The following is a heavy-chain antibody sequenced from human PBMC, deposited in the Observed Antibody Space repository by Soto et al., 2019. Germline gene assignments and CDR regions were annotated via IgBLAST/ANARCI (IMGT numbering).Heavy chain of an antibody. CDR2: ISSSSSYI. D-gene: IGHD6-13*01. Sequence: GGALGPSCAASGFPLSINNMELVRPAPGKGLEWVSSISSSSSYIYYADSVKGRFTISRDNAKNSLYLQMNSLRAEDTAVYYCARVHQPGIAAPLYFDYWGQGTLVTVSS. CDR3: ARVHQPGIAAPLYFDY. CDR1: GFPLSINN. V-gene: IGHV3-21*01. J-gene: IGHJ4*02.